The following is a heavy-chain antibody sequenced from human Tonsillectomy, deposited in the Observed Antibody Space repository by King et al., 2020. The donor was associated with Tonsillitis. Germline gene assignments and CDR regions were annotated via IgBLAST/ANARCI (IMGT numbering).Heavy chain of an antibody. D-gene: IGHD3-3*01. CDR1: GFTFSNYG. Sequence: VQLVESGGGVVRPGRSLRLSCAASGFTFSNYGMHWVRQAPGKGLEWVAVIWYDGSQRYYTDSVKGRFTISRDNSKNTLYLQMDTVRAEDTAIYYCAKASPHYDISSGKWFDPWGQGTLVTVSS. J-gene: IGHJ5*02. CDR3: AKASPHYDISSGKWFDP. V-gene: IGHV3-33*06. CDR2: IWYDGSQR.